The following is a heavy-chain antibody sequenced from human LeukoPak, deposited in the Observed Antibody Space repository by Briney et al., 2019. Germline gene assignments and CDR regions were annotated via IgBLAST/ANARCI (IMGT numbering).Heavy chain of an antibody. V-gene: IGHV3-23*01. J-gene: IGHJ5*02. CDR3: AKEVVGATNWFDP. CDR2: ISGSGGST. CDR1: GFTFSSYE. D-gene: IGHD1-26*01. Sequence: GGSLRLSCAASGFTFSSYEMNWVRQAPGKGLEWVSRISGSGGSTYFADSVKGRFTISRDNSKNTLYLQMNSLRGEDTAIYYCAKEVVGATNWFDPWGQGTLVTVSS.